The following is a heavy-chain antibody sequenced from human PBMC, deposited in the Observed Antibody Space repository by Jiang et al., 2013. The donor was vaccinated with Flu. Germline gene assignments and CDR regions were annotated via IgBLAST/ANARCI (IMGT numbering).Heavy chain of an antibody. D-gene: IGHD1-26*01. CDR2: IYYSGST. Sequence: PGLVKPSETLSLTCTVSGGSISSYYWSWIRQPPGKGLEWIGYIYYSGSTNYNPSLKSRVTISVDTSKNQFSLKLSSVTAADTAVYYCASTSGGAFDIWGQGTMVTVSS. V-gene: IGHV4-59*08. CDR1: GGSISSYY. CDR3: ASTSGGAFDI. J-gene: IGHJ3*02.